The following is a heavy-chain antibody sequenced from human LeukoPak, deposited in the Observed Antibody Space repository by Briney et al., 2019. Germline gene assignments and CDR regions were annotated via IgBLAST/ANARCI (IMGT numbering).Heavy chain of an antibody. CDR1: GFTFNNYW. CDR3: ARAVLGYFNWFDP. J-gene: IGHJ5*02. CDR2: IKQDGSEK. D-gene: IGHD3-22*01. Sequence: GGSLRLSCAASGFTFNNYWMSWVRQAPGKGLEWVANIKQDGSEKYYVDSVKGRFTISRDNAKNSLYLQMNSLRAEDTAVYYCARAVLGYFNWFDPWGQGTLVTVSS. V-gene: IGHV3-7*01.